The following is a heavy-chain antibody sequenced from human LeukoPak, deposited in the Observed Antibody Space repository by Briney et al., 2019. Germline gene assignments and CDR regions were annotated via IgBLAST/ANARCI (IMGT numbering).Heavy chain of an antibody. CDR3: ARAYSSSWYFNWFDP. Sequence: PSETLSLTCAVYGGSFSGYYWSWIRQPPGKGLEWIGEINHSGRTNYNPSLKSRVTISVDTSKNQFSLKLSSVTAADTAVYFCARAYSSSWYFNWFDPWGQGTLVTVSS. J-gene: IGHJ5*02. V-gene: IGHV4-34*01. CDR2: INHSGRT. D-gene: IGHD6-13*01. CDR1: GGSFSGYY.